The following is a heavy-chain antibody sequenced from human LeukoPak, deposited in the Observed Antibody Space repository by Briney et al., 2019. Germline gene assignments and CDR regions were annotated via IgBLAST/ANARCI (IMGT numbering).Heavy chain of an antibody. CDR3: AELGITMIGGV. CDR2: IREDGSEK. V-gene: IGHV3-7*01. J-gene: IGHJ6*04. CDR1: GFTFGSSW. Sequence: GGSLRLSCAASGFTFGSSWMTWVRQAPGKGLEWVASIREDGSEKTSVDSVKGRFTISRDNAKNSLYLQMNSLRAEDTAVYYCAELGITMIGGVWGKGTTVTISS. D-gene: IGHD3-10*02.